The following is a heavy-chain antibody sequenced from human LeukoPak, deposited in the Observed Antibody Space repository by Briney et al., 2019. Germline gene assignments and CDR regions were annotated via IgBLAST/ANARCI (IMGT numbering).Heavy chain of an antibody. CDR3: ASGTTPGPSYYYMDV. Sequence: SETLSLTCTVSGGSISRYYWSLIRQPAGKGLEWIGRIYTSGSTNYNPSLKSRVTMSVDTSKNQFSLKLSSVTAADTAVYYCASGTTPGPSYYYMDVWGKGTTVTVSS. V-gene: IGHV4-4*07. J-gene: IGHJ6*03. D-gene: IGHD1-1*01. CDR2: IYTSGST. CDR1: GGSISRYY.